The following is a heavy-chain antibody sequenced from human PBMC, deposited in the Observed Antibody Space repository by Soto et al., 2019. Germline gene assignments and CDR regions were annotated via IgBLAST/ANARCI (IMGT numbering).Heavy chain of an antibody. D-gene: IGHD6-13*01. CDR3: AKDRRKLVLIDDGMDV. J-gene: IGHJ6*02. CDR1: GFTFSSYG. Sequence: PGGSLRLSCAASGFTFSSYGMHWVRQAPGKGLEWVAVISYDGSNKYYADSVKGRFTISRDNSKNTLYLQMNSLRAEDTAVYYCAKDRRKLVLIDDGMDVWGQGTTVTVSS. CDR2: ISYDGSNK. V-gene: IGHV3-30*18.